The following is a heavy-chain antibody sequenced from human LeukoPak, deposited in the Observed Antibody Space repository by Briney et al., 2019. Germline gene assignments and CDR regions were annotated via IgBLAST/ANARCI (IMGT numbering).Heavy chain of an antibody. J-gene: IGHJ4*02. CDR2: ISSSGSDT. CDR3: AKDRQPDNGWDLDY. CDR1: GFIFSDYY. V-gene: IGHV3-11*05. Sequence: NPGGSLRLSCAASGFIFSDYYMSWIRQAPGKGLEWVSYISSSGSDTKYADSVKGRFTISRDNTKSTLYLQMNSLRAEDTAVYYCAKDRQPDNGWDLDYWGQGTLVTVST. D-gene: IGHD6-19*01.